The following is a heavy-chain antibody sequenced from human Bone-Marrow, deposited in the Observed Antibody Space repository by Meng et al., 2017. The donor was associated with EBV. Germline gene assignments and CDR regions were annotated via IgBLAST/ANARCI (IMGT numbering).Heavy chain of an antibody. J-gene: IGHJ4*02. CDR3: ARDSKQGFDY. V-gene: IGHV1-2*04. CDR1: GYTFTGYY. CDR2: INPNSGGT. Sequence: QVQLMQTGAGVKQPGASVKASCKASGYTFTGYYMHWVRQAHGQGLEWMGWINPNSGGTNYAQKFQGWVTMTRDTSISTAYMELSRMRSDDTVVYYCARDSKQGFDYWGQGTLVTVSS. D-gene: IGHD6-13*01.